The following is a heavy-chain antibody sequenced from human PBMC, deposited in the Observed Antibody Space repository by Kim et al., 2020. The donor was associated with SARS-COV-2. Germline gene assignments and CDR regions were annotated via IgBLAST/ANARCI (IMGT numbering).Heavy chain of an antibody. D-gene: IGHD1-26*01. Sequence: GGSLRLSCAASGFTFSDYYMSWIRQAPGKGLEWVSYISSSGSTIYYADSVKGRFTISRDNAKNSLYLQMNSLRAKDTAVYYCARDPSWKSYEELGYYYGMDVWGQGTTVTVSS. CDR3: ARDPSWKSYEELGYYYGMDV. CDR1: GFTFSDYY. J-gene: IGHJ6*02. V-gene: IGHV3-11*01. CDR2: ISSSGSTI.